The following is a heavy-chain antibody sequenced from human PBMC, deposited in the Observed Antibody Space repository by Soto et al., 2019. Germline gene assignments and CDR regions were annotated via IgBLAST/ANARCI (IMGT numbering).Heavy chain of an antibody. J-gene: IGHJ5*02. CDR2: INAYNGNT. CDR1: GYTFTSYG. V-gene: IGHV1-18*01. Sequence: QVQLVQSGAEVKKPGASVQVSCKASGYTFTSYGISWVRQAPGQGLEWMGWINAYNGNTNYAQKLQGRVTMTTDTSTSTADKERRSLRSADSAGYYCARVLPPFEPCGQGTRVTVSS. CDR3: ARVLPPFEP.